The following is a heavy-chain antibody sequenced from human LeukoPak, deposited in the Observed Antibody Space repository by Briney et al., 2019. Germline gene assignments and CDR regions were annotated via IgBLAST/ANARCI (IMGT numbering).Heavy chain of an antibody. CDR3: ARDRHCANGVCHSPPGMDV. D-gene: IGHD2-8*01. V-gene: IGHV3-33*01. CDR1: GFTFSSYG. Sequence: GGSLRLSCAASGFTFSSYGMHWVRQAPGKGLEWVADIWFDGKNEHFADSVKGRFTISRDDSKNTMYLQINSLRAEDTAVYYCARDRHCANGVCHSPPGMDVWGQGTTITVSS. CDR2: IWFDGKNE. J-gene: IGHJ6*02.